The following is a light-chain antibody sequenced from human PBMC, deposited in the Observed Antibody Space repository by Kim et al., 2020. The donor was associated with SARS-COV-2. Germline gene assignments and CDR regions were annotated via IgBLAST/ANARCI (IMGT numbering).Light chain of an antibody. CDR2: QDS. V-gene: IGLV3-1*01. CDR1: KLGDKY. Sequence: SYELTQPPSVSVSTGQTASITCSGDKLGDKYACWYQQKPGQSPVLVIYQDSKRPSGIPERFSGSNSGNTATLTISGTQAMDEADYYCQAWDSSTVVFGGGTQLTVL. CDR3: QAWDSSTVV. J-gene: IGLJ2*01.